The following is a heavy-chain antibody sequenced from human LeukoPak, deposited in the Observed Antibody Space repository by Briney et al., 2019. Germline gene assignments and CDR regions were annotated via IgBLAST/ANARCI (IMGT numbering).Heavy chain of an antibody. V-gene: IGHV4-4*07. Sequence: PSETPSLTCTVSGGSISSYYWSWIRQPAGKGLEWIGRIYTSGSTNYNPSLKSRVTMSVDTSKNQFSLKLSSVTAADTAVYYCAREGLLWFGESFDPWGQGTLVTVSS. J-gene: IGHJ5*02. D-gene: IGHD3-10*01. CDR2: IYTSGST. CDR1: GGSISSYY. CDR3: AREGLLWFGESFDP.